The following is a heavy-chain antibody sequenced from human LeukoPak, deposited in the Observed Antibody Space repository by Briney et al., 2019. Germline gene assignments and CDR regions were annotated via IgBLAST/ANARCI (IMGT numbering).Heavy chain of an antibody. CDR2: IYYSGST. J-gene: IGHJ4*02. D-gene: IGHD3-22*01. Sequence: SETLSLTCTVSGGSISSYYWGWIRQPPGKGLEWIGYIYYSGSTNCNPSLKSRVTISVDTSKNQFSLKLSSVTAADTAVYYCARGSGYYYGYFDYWGQGTLVTVSS. CDR3: ARGSGYYYGYFDY. CDR1: GGSISSYY. V-gene: IGHV4-59*01.